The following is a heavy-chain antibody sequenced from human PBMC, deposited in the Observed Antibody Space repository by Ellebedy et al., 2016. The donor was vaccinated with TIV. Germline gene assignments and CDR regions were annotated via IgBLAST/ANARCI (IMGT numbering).Heavy chain of an antibody. Sequence: GESLKISXAASGFTFNSYAMSWVRQAPGKGLEWLSVISDSGSNTNHADSVKGRFTISRDNSKNTLFLKMNSLRAEDTAVYYCAKESCGGGSCQRASDYWGQGTLVTVSS. CDR1: GFTFNSYA. V-gene: IGHV3-23*01. D-gene: IGHD2-15*01. J-gene: IGHJ4*02. CDR3: AKESCGGGSCQRASDY. CDR2: ISDSGSNT.